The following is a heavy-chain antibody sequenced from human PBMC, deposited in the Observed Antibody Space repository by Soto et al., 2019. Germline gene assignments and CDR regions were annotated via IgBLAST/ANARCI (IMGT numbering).Heavy chain of an antibody. Sequence: GGSLRLSCAASGFTFSSYGMHWVRQAPGKGLEWVAVIWYDGSNKYYADSVKGRFTISRDNSKNTLYLQMDSLSAEDSAVYYCAKDWTPDNSSNYYLDYWGPGTVVTVSS. CDR2: IWYDGSNK. D-gene: IGHD2-2*01. CDR1: GFTFSSYG. CDR3: AKDWTPDNSSNYYLDY. V-gene: IGHV3-33*06. J-gene: IGHJ4*02.